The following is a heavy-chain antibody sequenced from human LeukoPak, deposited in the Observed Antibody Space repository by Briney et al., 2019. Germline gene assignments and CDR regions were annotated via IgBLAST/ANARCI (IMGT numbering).Heavy chain of an antibody. D-gene: IGHD6-19*01. CDR2: IIPIFGTA. J-gene: IGHJ4*02. V-gene: IGHV1-69*05. Sequence: ASVKVSCKASGGTFSSYAISWVRQAPGQGLEWMGGIIPIFGTANYAQKFQGRVTITTDESTSTAYMELSSLRSEDTAVYYCASPYSSGWYAEHEPFDYWGQGTLMTVSS. CDR3: ASPYSSGWYAEHEPFDY. CDR1: GGTFSSYA.